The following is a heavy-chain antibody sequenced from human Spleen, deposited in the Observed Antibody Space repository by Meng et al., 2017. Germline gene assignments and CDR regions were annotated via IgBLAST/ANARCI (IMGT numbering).Heavy chain of an antibody. J-gene: IGHJ4*02. Sequence: QVQAVQSGAEVKKAGSSVKVSCKASGGTFSTSIINWVRQAPGQGLEWVGGIVPIFGTPDYAQKFQGRVTITADKSTSTAYMELSSLRSEDTAMYYCASRDDFLTGADYWGQGSLVTVSS. CDR1: GGTFSTSI. D-gene: IGHD3-9*01. CDR3: ASRDDFLTGADY. V-gene: IGHV1-69*06. CDR2: IVPIFGTP.